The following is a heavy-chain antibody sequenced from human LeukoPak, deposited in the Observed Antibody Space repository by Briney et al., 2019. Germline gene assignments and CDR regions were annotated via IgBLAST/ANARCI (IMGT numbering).Heavy chain of an antibody. CDR3: VRQIADGGDY. Sequence: LRLSCAASGFTFSDYYMSWIRQPPGKGLEWIGSIYHSGSIYYNPSLKSRVTISVDTSKNQFSLKLSSVTAADTAMYYCVRQIADGGDYWGQGTLVTVSS. D-gene: IGHD6-13*01. V-gene: IGHV4-38-2*01. J-gene: IGHJ4*02. CDR1: GFTFSDYY. CDR2: IYHSGSI.